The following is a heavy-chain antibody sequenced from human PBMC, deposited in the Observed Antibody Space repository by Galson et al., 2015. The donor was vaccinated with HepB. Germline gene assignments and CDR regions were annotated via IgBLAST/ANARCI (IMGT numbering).Heavy chain of an antibody. V-gene: IGHV3-23*01. CDR3: AKEGPDIVATITTFDY. CDR1: GFTFRNYG. D-gene: IGHD5-12*01. Sequence: SLRLSCAASGFTFRNYGMSWVRQAPGKGLEWVSVISGSGGNIYYADSVKGRFTISRDNFKNSLYLQMNSLRAEDTAVYYCAKEGPDIVATITTFDYWGQGTLVTVSS. J-gene: IGHJ4*02. CDR2: ISGSGGNI.